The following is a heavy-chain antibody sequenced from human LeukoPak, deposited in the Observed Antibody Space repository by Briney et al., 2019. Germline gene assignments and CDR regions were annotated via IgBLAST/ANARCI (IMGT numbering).Heavy chain of an antibody. CDR3: TRDRNGGDYYYLDV. CDR2: ISYSGST. CDR1: GGSISSQH. Sequence: SETLSLTCTVSGGSISSQHWSWIRQPPGKGLEWIGLISYSGSTYYNPSLESRVTISRDTSRNQFPLKLSSVTAADAAVYYCTRDRNGGDYYYLDVWGKGTTVTVSS. D-gene: IGHD3-16*01. V-gene: IGHV4-59*11. J-gene: IGHJ6*03.